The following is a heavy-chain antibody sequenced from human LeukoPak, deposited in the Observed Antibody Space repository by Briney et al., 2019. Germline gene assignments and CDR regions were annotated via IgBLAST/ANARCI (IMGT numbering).Heavy chain of an antibody. CDR1: GFAFHNYA. V-gene: IGHV3-9*01. D-gene: IGHD4-23*01. J-gene: IGHJ6*02. Sequence: GGSLRLSCVGSGFAFHNYAMHWVRRPPGKGLEWVSAINWNSDTKAYADSVKGRFTTSRDRARNSLYLQMDSLRPEDTALYYCAKDTGGNGAYFYAMDVWGQGTSVTVSS. CDR2: INWNSDTK. CDR3: AKDTGGNGAYFYAMDV.